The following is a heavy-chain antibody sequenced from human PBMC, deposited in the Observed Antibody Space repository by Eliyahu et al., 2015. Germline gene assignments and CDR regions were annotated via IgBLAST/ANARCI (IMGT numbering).Heavy chain of an antibody. CDR1: GGTXXRXP. Sequence: QVQLLQSGAEVEQPGSSVRVSCKAXGGTXXRXPINWVRXAPGQGLEWMGGINPAFGSADYAQKFRGRLTISADESTSTAYMELSGLRSDDTAVYYCARANHWMNYYNVNYYYGMDVWGQGTTVTVPS. D-gene: IGHD3-16*01. J-gene: IGHJ6*02. CDR3: ARANHWMNYYNVNYYYGMDV. V-gene: IGHV1-69*01. CDR2: INPAFGSA.